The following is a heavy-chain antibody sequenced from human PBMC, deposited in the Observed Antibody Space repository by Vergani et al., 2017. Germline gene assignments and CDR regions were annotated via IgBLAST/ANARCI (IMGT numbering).Heavy chain of an antibody. Sequence: QVQLVQSGAEVKKPGASVKVSCKASGYTFTSYYMHWVRQAPGQGLEWMGIINPSGGSTSYAQKFQGRVTMTRDTSTSTVYMELSSLRSEDTAVYYCAGNKVRYSGSLGYMDVWGKGTTVTVSS. CDR2: INPSGGST. CDR1: GYTFTSYY. D-gene: IGHD1-26*01. CDR3: AGNKVRYSGSLGYMDV. V-gene: IGHV1-46*01. J-gene: IGHJ6*03.